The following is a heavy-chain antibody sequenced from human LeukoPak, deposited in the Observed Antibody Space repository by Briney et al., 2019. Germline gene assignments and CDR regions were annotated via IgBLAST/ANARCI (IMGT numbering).Heavy chain of an antibody. D-gene: IGHD6-13*01. J-gene: IGHJ4*02. CDR1: GFTFSSYG. Sequence: GGSLRLSCAASGFTFSSYGMHWVRQAPGKGLEWVAVISYDGSNKYYADSVKGRFTISRDNSKNTLYLQMNSLRAEDTAVYYCAKPWLPYSSTGPFDYWGQGTLVAVSS. CDR3: AKPWLPYSSTGPFDY. V-gene: IGHV3-30*18. CDR2: ISYDGSNK.